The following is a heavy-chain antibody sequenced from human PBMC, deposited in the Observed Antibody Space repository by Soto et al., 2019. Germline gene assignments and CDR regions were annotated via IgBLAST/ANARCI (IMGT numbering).Heavy chain of an antibody. CDR2: ISQSGST. CDR1: GGSISNSNW. V-gene: IGHV4-4*02. Sequence: QVQLQESGPGLVKPSGTLSLTCAVSGGSISNSNWWTWVRQPPGKGLEWVGEISQSGSTNYSPSLKSRVPISKDNSKNQFSLKLSSVTAADTAVYYCATRAIYSYDSSGFYWGQGTLVTVSS. J-gene: IGHJ4*02. CDR3: ATRAIYSYDSSGFY. D-gene: IGHD3-22*01.